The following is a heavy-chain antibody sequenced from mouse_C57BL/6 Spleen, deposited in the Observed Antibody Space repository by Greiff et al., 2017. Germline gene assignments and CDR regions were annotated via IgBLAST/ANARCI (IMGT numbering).Heavy chain of an antibody. V-gene: IGHV1-26*01. Sequence: EVQLQQSGPELVKPGASVKISCKASGYTFTDYYMNWVKQSHGQSLEWIGDINPNNGGTSYNQKFKGKATLTVDKSSRTAYMERRSLTSEDSAVYYCARDYYGSIHYFDQWGQSTTPTVPS. D-gene: IGHD1-1*01. CDR1: GYTFTDYY. J-gene: IGHJ2*01. CDR2: INPNNGGT. CDR3: ARDYYGSIHYFDQ.